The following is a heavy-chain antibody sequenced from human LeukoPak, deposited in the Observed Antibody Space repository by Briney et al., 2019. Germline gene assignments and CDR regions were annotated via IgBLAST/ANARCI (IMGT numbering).Heavy chain of an antibody. CDR3: ARRITMVRGVINWFDP. J-gene: IGHJ5*02. V-gene: IGHV4-39*01. Sequence: SETLSLTCNVSGGSISSSGYYWAWIRQPPGKGLEWIGSVSYSGSTYYSPSLKSRVTISLDTSKNQFSLKLSSVTAADTAVYYCARRITMVRGVINWFDPWGQGTLVTVSS. D-gene: IGHD3-10*01. CDR1: GGSISSSGYY. CDR2: VSYSGST.